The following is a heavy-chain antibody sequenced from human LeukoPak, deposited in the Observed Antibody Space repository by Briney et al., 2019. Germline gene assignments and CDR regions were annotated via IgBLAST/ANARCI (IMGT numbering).Heavy chain of an antibody. V-gene: IGHV3-74*01. CDR2: FNTDGSST. J-gene: IGHJ4*02. D-gene: IGHD1-26*01. CDR1: GFTFSSYW. CDR3: ARDRRELPDY. Sequence: GGSLRLSCAASGFTFSSYWMHWVRQAPGKGLVWVSRFNTDGSSTSYADSVKGRFAISRDNAKNTLYLQMNSLRAEDTAVYYCARDRRELPDYWGQGTLVTVSS.